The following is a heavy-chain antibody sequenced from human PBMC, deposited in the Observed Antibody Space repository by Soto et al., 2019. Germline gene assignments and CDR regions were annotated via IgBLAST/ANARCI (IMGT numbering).Heavy chain of an antibody. V-gene: IGHV3-23*01. D-gene: IGHD1-26*01. CDR3: AKSGGASPYYFDY. CDR2: ISVSGGGT. J-gene: IGHJ4*02. CDR1: AFTFNTYA. Sequence: EVQLLESGGGLVQPGGSLRLSCAASAFTFNTYAMGWVRQAPGKGLEWVSAISVSGGGTYYADSVKGRFTISRDTSKNTLYQQMNSLRADDTAVYYCAKSGGASPYYFDYWGRGTLVTVSS.